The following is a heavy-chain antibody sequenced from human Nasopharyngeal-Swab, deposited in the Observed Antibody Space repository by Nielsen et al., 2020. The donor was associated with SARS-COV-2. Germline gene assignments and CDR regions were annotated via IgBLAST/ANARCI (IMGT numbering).Heavy chain of an antibody. CDR3: ARGRLTGTTRYYGMDV. V-gene: IGHV1-69*05. Sequence: WVRQAPGQGLEWMGGIIPIFGTANYAQKFQGRVTITRDTSASTAYMEPSSLRSEDTAVYYCARGRLTGTTRYYGMDVWGQGTTVTVSS. CDR2: IIPIFGTA. J-gene: IGHJ6*02. D-gene: IGHD1-7*01.